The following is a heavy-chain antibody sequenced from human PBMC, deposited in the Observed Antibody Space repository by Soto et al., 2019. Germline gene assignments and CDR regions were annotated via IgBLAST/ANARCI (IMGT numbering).Heavy chain of an antibody. D-gene: IGHD3-9*01. J-gene: IGHJ4*02. V-gene: IGHV3-53*01. Sequence: LRLSCAASGFSVTSNYMTWVRQAPGKGLECVSVIYAGGNTYYPDSVKGRFTISSDNSKNTLFLQMNNLRAEDTAVYYCARVTTFYDILTSSYALNYFDYWGQGTRVTVSS. CDR2: IYAGGNT. CDR3: ARVTTFYDILTSSYALNYFDY. CDR1: GFSVTSNY.